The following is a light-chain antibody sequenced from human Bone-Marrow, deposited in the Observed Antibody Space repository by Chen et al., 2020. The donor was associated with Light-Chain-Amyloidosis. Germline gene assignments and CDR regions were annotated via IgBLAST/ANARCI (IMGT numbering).Light chain of an antibody. V-gene: IGLV3-21*02. J-gene: IGLJ3*02. CDR2: DDS. Sequence: SYVLTQPYSASVAPGQTATIACGGNNIGSTSVHWYQQTPGQAPLLVVYDDSDRPSGIPERLSGSNSGNTATLTISGVEAGDEADYSCQVCYRSNDRPVFGGGTTLTVL. CDR1: NIGSTS. CDR3: QVCYRSNDRPV.